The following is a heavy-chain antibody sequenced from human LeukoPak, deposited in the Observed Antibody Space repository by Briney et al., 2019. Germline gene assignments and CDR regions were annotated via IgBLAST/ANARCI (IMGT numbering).Heavy chain of an antibody. CDR2: IYYSGST. CDR1: GGSISSYY. D-gene: IGHD2-15*01. CDR3: ARHPCSSGSCKGGFDY. Sequence: SETLSLTCIVSGGSISSYYWSWIRQPPGKGLEWIGYIYYSGSTNYNPSLKSRVTISVDTSKNQFSLKLSSVTAADTAVYYCARHPCSSGSCKGGFDYWGQGTLVTASS. V-gene: IGHV4-59*01. J-gene: IGHJ4*02.